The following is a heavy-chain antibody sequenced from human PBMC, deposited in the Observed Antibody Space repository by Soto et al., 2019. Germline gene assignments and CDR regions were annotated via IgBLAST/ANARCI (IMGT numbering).Heavy chain of an antibody. CDR2: IYYSGST. CDR3: ARGGYCTNGVCYEFPEYNWFDP. V-gene: IGHV4-59*01. Sequence: SETLSLTCTVSGGSISSYYWSWIRQPPGKGLEWIGYIYYSGSTNYNPSLKSRVTISVDTSKNQFSLKLGSVTAADTAVYYCARGGYCTNGVCYEFPEYNWFDPWGQGTLVTVSS. J-gene: IGHJ5*02. D-gene: IGHD2-8*01. CDR1: GGSISSYY.